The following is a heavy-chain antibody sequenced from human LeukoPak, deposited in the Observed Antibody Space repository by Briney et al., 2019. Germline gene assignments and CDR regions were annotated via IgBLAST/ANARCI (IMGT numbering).Heavy chain of an antibody. J-gene: IGHJ3*02. CDR3: ARVKAVAGTRGAFDI. V-gene: IGHV1-2*06. CDR1: GYTFTGYY. Sequence: AXVKVSCKASGYTFTGYYMHWVRQAPGQGLEWMGRINPNSGGTNYAQKFQGRVTMTRDTSISTAYMELSRLRSDDTAVYYCARVKAVAGTRGAFDIWGQGTMVTVSS. D-gene: IGHD6-19*01. CDR2: INPNSGGT.